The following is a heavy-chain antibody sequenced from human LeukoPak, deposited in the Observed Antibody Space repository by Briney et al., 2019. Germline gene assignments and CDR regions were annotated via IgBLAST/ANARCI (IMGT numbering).Heavy chain of an antibody. J-gene: IGHJ3*02. D-gene: IGHD5-12*01. CDR3: TAGGSVIVAGTRAFDI. V-gene: IGHV3-15*07. CDR1: GFTFSNTW. CDR2: IKSEIDGGAT. Sequence: PGGSLRLSCAASGFTFSNTWMNWVRQAPGKGLEWVGRIKSEIDGGATDYAAPVQGRFTISRDDSQATLYLQMNSLKTEDTAVYYCTAGGSVIVAGTRAFDIWGQGTMVTVSS.